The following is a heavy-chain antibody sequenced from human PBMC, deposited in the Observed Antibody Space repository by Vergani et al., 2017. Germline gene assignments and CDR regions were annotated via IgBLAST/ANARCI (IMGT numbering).Heavy chain of an antibody. CDR1: GGSFTSYH. D-gene: IGHD5-18*01. J-gene: IGHJ6*03. CDR3: ARVDTETNGHLYYCYYMDV. Sequence: QVQLQQWGGGLLKPSETLSLTCVVNGGSFTSYHWTWIRQSPGEGLEWVGDIDHTGRPDYNPSLKSRLTMSVDKSRNQFSLTLNSVTATDTAIYFCARVDTETNGHLYYCYYMDVWGEGTGVTVS. V-gene: IGHV4-34*01. CDR2: IDHTGRP.